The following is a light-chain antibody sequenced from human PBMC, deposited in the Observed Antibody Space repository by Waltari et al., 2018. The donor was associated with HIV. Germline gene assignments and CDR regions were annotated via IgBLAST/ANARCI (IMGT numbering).Light chain of an antibody. Sequence: DVVMTQSPLSLPVTPGEPASISYHSSQSLLHSNGKNYVEWYLQRPGQSPQLLIELGASRASGVPDRFNGSGSGTDCTLKSSRVEAEDIGVYYCMQALQGRGFGQGTKLEIK. CDR2: LGA. CDR1: QSLLHSNGKNY. V-gene: IGKV2-28*01. J-gene: IGKJ2*03. CDR3: MQALQGRG.